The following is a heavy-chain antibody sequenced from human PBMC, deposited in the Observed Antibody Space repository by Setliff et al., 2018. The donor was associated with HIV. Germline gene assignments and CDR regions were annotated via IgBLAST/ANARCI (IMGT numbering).Heavy chain of an antibody. CDR2: IYYNGNT. J-gene: IGHJ4*02. V-gene: IGHV4-61*08. CDR1: ISSNDYY. D-gene: IGHD3-3*01. CDR3: ARGGATYYNFWSGYYFFDY. Sequence: ETLSLTCTVSISSNDYYWGWIRQPPGKGLEWIAYIYYNGNTNYNPSLKSRVTISVDTSKNQFSLKLSSVTAADTAVYYCARGGATYYNFWSGYYFFDYWGQGTLVTVSS.